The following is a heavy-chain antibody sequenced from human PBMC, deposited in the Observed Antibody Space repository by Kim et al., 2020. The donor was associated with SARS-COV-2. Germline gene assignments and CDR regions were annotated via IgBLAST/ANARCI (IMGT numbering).Heavy chain of an antibody. V-gene: IGHV1-3*01. D-gene: IGHD3-10*01. CDR3: ARDGLGVLWFGELSLPSHMDV. Sequence: ASVKVSCKASGYTFTSYAMHWVRQAPGQRLEWMGWINAGNGNTKYSPKFQGRVTITRDTSASTAYMELSSLRSEDTAVYYCARDGLGVLWFGELSLPSHMDVWGKGTTVTVSS. CDR2: INAGNGNT. J-gene: IGHJ6*03. CDR1: GYTFTSYA.